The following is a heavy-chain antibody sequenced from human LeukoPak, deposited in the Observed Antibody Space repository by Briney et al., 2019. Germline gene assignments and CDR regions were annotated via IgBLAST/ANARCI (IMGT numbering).Heavy chain of an antibody. D-gene: IGHD1-26*01. Sequence: GGSLRLSCAASGFTFSSYDMSWVRQAPGKGLECVSAISGSGGRTYYADSVKGRFTISRDNSKNTLYLQMNSLRAEDTAVYYCAKDRSRADYWGQGTLVTVSS. J-gene: IGHJ4*02. CDR2: ISGSGGRT. CDR1: GFTFSSYD. V-gene: IGHV3-23*01. CDR3: AKDRSRADY.